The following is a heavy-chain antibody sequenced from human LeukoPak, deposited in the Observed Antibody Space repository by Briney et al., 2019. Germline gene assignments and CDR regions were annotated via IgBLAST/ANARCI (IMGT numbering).Heavy chain of an antibody. V-gene: IGHV3-30*18. CDR3: AKDRHPTTGAPPKDCSSTSCLPNYYFDY. J-gene: IGHJ4*01. Sequence: GGSLRLSCAASGFTFRSYVMHWVRQAPAKGLEWVAVISYYGSNKYYADSVKGRFTISRDNSKNPLYLKLNSLRAEDTAVYYCAKDRHPTTGAPPKDCSSTSCLPNYYFDYWGDGTLVTVSS. D-gene: IGHD2-2*01. CDR2: ISYYGSNK. CDR1: GFTFRSYV.